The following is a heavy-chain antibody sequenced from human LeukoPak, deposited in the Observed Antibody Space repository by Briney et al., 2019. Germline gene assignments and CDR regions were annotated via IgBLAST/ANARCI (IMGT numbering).Heavy chain of an antibody. CDR1: GFTFSSYW. D-gene: IGHD5-24*01. Sequence: GGSLRLSCVASGFTFSSYWMNWVRQAPGKGLEWVASINQDGSEKYYLDSVKGRFTISRDNAKNSLYLQMNSLRDEDTAVYSCARDGVQDGLYFDRWGQGTLVTVSS. CDR2: INQDGSEK. V-gene: IGHV3-7*01. J-gene: IGHJ4*02. CDR3: ARDGVQDGLYFDR.